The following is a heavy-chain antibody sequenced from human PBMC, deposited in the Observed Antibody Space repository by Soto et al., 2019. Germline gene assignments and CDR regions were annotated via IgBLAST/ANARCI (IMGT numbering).Heavy chain of an antibody. Sequence: QVQLQESGPGLVKPSETLSLTCAVSGVSLTTNNCWTWVRQAPGKGLAWVGEIYQTGNTNYNPSLNSRVIASLDKSKSQFFIKLASVTAADTAIYYCARGGYCSGGSCSGWFDSWGQGTLVTVSS. CDR1: GVSLTTNNC. J-gene: IGHJ5*01. CDR2: IYQTGNT. V-gene: IGHV4-4*02. CDR3: ARGGYCSGGSCSGWFDS. D-gene: IGHD2-15*01.